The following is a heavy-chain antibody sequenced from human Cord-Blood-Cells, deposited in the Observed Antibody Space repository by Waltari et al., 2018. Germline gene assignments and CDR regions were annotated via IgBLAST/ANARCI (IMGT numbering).Heavy chain of an antibody. J-gene: IGHJ3*02. V-gene: IGHV3-73*02. CDR1: GFTFSGSA. Sequence: EVQLVESGGGLVQPGGSLKLSCAASGFTFSGSAMHWVRQASGKGLGWVGRIRSKANSYATAYAASVKGRFTISRDDSKNTAYLQMNSLKTEDTAVYYCTSTTVINAFDIWGQGTMVTVSS. CDR2: IRSKANSYAT. D-gene: IGHD4-17*01. CDR3: TSTTVINAFDI.